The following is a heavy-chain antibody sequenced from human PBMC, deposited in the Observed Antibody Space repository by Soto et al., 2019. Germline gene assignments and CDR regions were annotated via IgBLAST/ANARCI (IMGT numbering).Heavy chain of an antibody. CDR1: GGSISSYY. D-gene: IGHD2-21*01. V-gene: IGHV4-59*12. CDR2: IYYSGST. CDR3: AASCVGCGGFNYYGTDV. J-gene: IGHJ6*02. Sequence: SETLSLTCTVSGGSISSYYWSWIRQPPGKGLEWIGYIYYSGSTYYNPSLKSRVTISVDTSKNQFSLKLSSVTAADTAVYYCAASCVGCGGFNYYGTDVWGQGTTVTVSS.